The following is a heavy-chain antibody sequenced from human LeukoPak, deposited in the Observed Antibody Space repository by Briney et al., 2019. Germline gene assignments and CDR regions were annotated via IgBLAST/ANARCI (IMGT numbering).Heavy chain of an antibody. CDR3: VKTLISVAGTGAFDI. CDR1: GFTFSSHA. V-gene: IGHV3-23*01. CDR2: ISGSGGST. Sequence: GGSLRLSCAASGFTFSSHAMSWVRQAPGKGLEWVSGISGSGGSTYYADSVKGRFTISRDNSKNTLYLQMSSLRAEDTAVYYCVKTLISVAGTGAFDIWGQGTMVTVSS. D-gene: IGHD6-19*01. J-gene: IGHJ3*02.